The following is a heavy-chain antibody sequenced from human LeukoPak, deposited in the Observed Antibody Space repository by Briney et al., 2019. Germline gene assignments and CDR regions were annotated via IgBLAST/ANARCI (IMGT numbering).Heavy chain of an antibody. Sequence: PGGSLRLSCAASGFTFSSCAMHWVRQAPGMGLEWVAVISSDGSNKFYSDSVKGRFTISRDNSKNTLYLQMNSLRVEDTAVYYCARDSMVGGVKHSYYFDYWGQGTLVTVSS. J-gene: IGHJ4*02. V-gene: IGHV3-30-3*01. CDR1: GFTFSSCA. D-gene: IGHD3-10*01. CDR3: ARDSMVGGVKHSYYFDY. CDR2: ISSDGSNK.